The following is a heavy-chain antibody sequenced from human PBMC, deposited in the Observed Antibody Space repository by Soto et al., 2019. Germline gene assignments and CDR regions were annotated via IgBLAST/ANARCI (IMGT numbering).Heavy chain of an antibody. V-gene: IGHV3-33*01. CDR3: ARDRPGDYAFWSGYYTAREWDYYYYGTDF. Sequence: PGGSLRLSCAASGFTFSVYGMHWVRQAPGKGLEWLTTMSSDGSNQHYADSVKGRFTISRDNPKHTVYLQMNSLRAEDTAVYYCARDRPGDYAFWSGYYTAREWDYYYYGTDFWGQGTTVTDSS. CDR2: MSSDGSNQ. D-gene: IGHD3-3*01. CDR1: GFTFSVYG. J-gene: IGHJ6*02.